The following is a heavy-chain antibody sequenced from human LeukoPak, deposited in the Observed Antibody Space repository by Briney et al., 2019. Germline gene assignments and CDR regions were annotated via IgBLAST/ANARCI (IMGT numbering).Heavy chain of an antibody. J-gene: IGHJ4*02. Sequence: YFSGTTSYNPSLKSRVTITVDTSKNQFSLRLSSVTAADTAVYYCAREGSAYGSGSYSLDYWGQGTLVTVSS. CDR3: AREGSAYGSGSYSLDY. V-gene: IGHV4-30-4*01. CDR2: YFSGTT. D-gene: IGHD3-10*01.